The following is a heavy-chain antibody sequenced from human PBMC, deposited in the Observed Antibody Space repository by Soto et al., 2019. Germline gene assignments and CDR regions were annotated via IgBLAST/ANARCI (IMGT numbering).Heavy chain of an antibody. CDR1: GFTFSSYW. V-gene: IGHV3-74*01. Sequence: EVQLVESGGGLVQPGGSLRLSCAASGFTFSSYWLHWVRQAPGKGLVWLSRINSDGSSTNYADSVKGRFTISRDNAKSTLYLQLNSVRAEVTAVYYCARKGAVAGFGYWGQGTLVTVSS. CDR3: ARKGAVAGFGY. D-gene: IGHD6-19*01. CDR2: INSDGSST. J-gene: IGHJ4*02.